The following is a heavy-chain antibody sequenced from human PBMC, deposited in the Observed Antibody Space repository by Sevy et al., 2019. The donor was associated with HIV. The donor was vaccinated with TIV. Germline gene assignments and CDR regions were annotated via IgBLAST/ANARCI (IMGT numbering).Heavy chain of an antibody. V-gene: IGHV4-34*01. CDR2: IKHSGST. Sequence: SETLSLTCVVYGGSFSGYYWSWIRQPPGKGLEWIGEIKHSGSTNYNPSLKSRVTISADKSKNQFSLKLSSVTAADTAVYYCATRRGHLSFDYWGQGTLVTVSS. J-gene: IGHJ4*02. CDR1: GGSFSGYY. CDR3: ATRRGHLSFDY.